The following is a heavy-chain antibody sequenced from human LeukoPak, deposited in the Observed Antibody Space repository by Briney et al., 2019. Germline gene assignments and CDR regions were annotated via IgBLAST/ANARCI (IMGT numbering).Heavy chain of an antibody. Sequence: ASVKVSCKASGGTFSSYAISWVRQAPGQGLEWMGGIIPIFGTANYAQKFQGRVTITTDESTSTAYMELSSLRSEDTAVYYCARVRGGPAGAFDIWGQGTMVTVSS. D-gene: IGHD3-10*01. CDR1: GGTFSSYA. V-gene: IGHV1-69*05. CDR3: ARVRGGPAGAFDI. J-gene: IGHJ3*02. CDR2: IIPIFGTA.